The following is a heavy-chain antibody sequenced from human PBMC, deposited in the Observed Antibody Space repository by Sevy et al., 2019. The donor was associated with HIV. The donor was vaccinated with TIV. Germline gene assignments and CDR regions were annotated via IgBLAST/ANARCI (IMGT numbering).Heavy chain of an antibody. V-gene: IGHV3-23*01. D-gene: IGHD3-3*01. CDR1: GFTFSSYA. J-gene: IGHJ4*02. CDR3: ARVPYYDFWSGYFLDY. CDR2: ISGSGGTI. Sequence: GGSLRLSCAASGFTFSSYAMSWVRQAPGKGLEWVSAISGSGGTIYYADSVKGRFTISRDNAKNSLYLQMNSLRAEDTAVYYCARVPYYDFWSGYFLDYWGQGTLVTVSS.